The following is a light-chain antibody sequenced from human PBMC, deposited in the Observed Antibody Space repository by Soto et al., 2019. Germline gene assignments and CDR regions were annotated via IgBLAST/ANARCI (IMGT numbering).Light chain of an antibody. Sequence: QSALTQPASVSGSPGQSITISCTGTSSDVGSYDLVSWYQHHPGKAPKLMIYGVSNRPSGVSNRFSGSKSGNTASLTISGLQPEDEADYYCCSYTRVSTLSVFGTGTQLTVL. CDR1: SSDVGSYDL. J-gene: IGLJ1*01. V-gene: IGLV2-14*02. CDR3: CSYTRVSTLSV. CDR2: GVS.